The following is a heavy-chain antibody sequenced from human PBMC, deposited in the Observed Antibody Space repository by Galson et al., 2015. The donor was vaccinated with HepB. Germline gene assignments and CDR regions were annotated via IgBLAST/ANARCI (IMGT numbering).Heavy chain of an antibody. Sequence: SVKVSCKASGGTFSSYAISWVRQAPGQGLEWMGGIIPILGIANYAQKFQGRVTITADKSTSTAYMELSSLRSEDTAVYYCARGLAGSGSYSITFAFDIWGQGTMVTVSS. CDR2: IIPILGIA. D-gene: IGHD3-10*01. J-gene: IGHJ3*02. CDR1: GGTFSSYA. CDR3: ARGLAGSGSYSITFAFDI. V-gene: IGHV1-69*10.